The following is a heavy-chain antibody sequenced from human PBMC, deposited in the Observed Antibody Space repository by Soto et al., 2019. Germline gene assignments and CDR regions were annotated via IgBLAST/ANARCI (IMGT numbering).Heavy chain of an antibody. J-gene: IGHJ4*01. CDR2: FHFSGST. V-gene: IGHV4-59*01. CDR3: ARASGYSYGYDDFFDN. Sequence: QVQLQESGPGLVKPSETLSLTRTVSGGSINGYYWTWLRQSPTNGLEWIGYFHFSGSTKYNPSLESRLTISADTSKNQISLTLSSVTAADTAVYYCARASGYSYGYDDFFDNWGQGILANVSS. D-gene: IGHD5-18*01. CDR1: GGSINGYY.